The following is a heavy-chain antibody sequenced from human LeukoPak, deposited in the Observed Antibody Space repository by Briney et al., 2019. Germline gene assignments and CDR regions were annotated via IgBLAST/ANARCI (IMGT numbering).Heavy chain of an antibody. CDR3: ARGLYYGSGSYYYFDY. Sequence: SETLSLTCTVSGGSISSYYWSWIRQPPGKGLEWFGYIYYSGSTNYNPSLKSRVTISVDTSKNQFSLKLSSVTAADTAVYYCARGLYYGSGSYYYFDYWGQGTLVTVSS. V-gene: IGHV4-59*01. CDR1: GGSISSYY. D-gene: IGHD3-10*01. J-gene: IGHJ4*02. CDR2: IYYSGST.